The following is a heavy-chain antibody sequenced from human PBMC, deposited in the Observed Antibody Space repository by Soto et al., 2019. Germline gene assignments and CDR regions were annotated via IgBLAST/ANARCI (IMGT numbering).Heavy chain of an antibody. Sequence: SETLSLTCTVSGGSISSYYWSWIRQPPGKGLEWIGYIYNSGRTNYNPSLKSRVTISVDTSKNQFSLKLSSVTAADTAVYYCARRYAYSFDNWGQGALLTVSS. CDR3: ARRYAYSFDN. D-gene: IGHD1-1*01. CDR2: IYNSGRT. CDR1: GGSISSYY. J-gene: IGHJ4*02. V-gene: IGHV4-59*08.